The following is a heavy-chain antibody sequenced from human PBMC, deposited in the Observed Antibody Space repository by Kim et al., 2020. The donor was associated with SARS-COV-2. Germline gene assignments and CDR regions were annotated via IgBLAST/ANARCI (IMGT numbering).Heavy chain of an antibody. V-gene: IGHV4-39*01. D-gene: IGHD3-10*01. J-gene: IGHJ3*02. CDR3: ARLLWFGDADAFDI. Sequence: NPSPKSRVTISVDTSKNQFSLKLSSVTAADTAVYYCARLLWFGDADAFDIWGQGTMVTVSS.